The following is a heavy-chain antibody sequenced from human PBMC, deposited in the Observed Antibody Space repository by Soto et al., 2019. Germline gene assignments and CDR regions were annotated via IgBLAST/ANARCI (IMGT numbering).Heavy chain of an antibody. V-gene: IGHV3-21*01. D-gene: IGHD5-18*01. CDR3: ARDTMDTAIGVPFDY. CDR2: ISSSSSYI. J-gene: IGHJ4*02. CDR1: GFTFSSYS. Sequence: GGSLRLSCAASGFTFSSYSMNWVRQAPGKGLEWVSSISSSSSYIYYADSVKGRFTISRDNAKNSLYLQMNSLRAEDTAVYYCARDTMDTAIGVPFDYWGQGTLVTVSS.